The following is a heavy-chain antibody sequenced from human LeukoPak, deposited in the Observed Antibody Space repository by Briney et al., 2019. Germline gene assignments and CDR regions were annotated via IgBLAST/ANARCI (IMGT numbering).Heavy chain of an antibody. D-gene: IGHD5-18*01. Sequence: PSRSLSLTCAVSGGSISSSNCWSWVRQPPGKGLEWIGALYHSGSTNYNPSLKSRVTISVDKSKNQFSLKLSSVTAADTAVYYCARGRIPRWFDPWGQGTLVTVSS. CDR2: LYHSGST. CDR1: GGSISSSNC. J-gene: IGHJ5*02. CDR3: ARGRIPRWFDP. V-gene: IGHV4-4*02.